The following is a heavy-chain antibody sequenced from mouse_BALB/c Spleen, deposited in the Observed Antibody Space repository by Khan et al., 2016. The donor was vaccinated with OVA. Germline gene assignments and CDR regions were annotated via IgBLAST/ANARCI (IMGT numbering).Heavy chain of an antibody. J-gene: IGHJ4*01. Sequence: EVQLQESGPDLVKPSQSLSLTCTVTGYSITSGYAWHWIRQFPGNKLEWMAYIYFSGSINYNPSLKSRISVTRDTSKNQFFLQLNSVTSEDPATYYCTRDGNYMDYWGQGTSVTVSS. CDR3: TRDGNYMDY. CDR1: GYSITSGYA. V-gene: IGHV3-1*02. CDR2: IYFSGSI. D-gene: IGHD2-1*01.